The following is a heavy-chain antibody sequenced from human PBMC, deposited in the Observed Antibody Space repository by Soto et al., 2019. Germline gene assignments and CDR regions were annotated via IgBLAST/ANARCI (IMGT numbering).Heavy chain of an antibody. J-gene: IGHJ4*02. D-gene: IGHD1-26*01. Sequence: SETLSLTCTVSGGSISSYDWSWIRQPPGKGLEWIGYIYYSGSTNYNPSLKSRVTISVDTSKNQFSLKLSSVTAADTAVYYCARGVLVGAYFDYWGQGTLVTVSS. CDR3: ARGVLVGAYFDY. V-gene: IGHV4-59*01. CDR1: GGSISSYD. CDR2: IYYSGST.